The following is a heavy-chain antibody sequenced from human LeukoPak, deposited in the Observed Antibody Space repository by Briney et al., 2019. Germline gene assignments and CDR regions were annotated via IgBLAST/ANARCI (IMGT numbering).Heavy chain of an antibody. J-gene: IGHJ4*02. CDR2: ISSSSSYI. D-gene: IGHD3-10*01. Sequence: GGSLRLSCAASGFTFSSYSMNWVRQAPGKGLEWVSSISSSSSYIYYADSVKGRFTISRDNAKNSLYLQMNSLRAEDTAVYYCANDLWFGELFAFDYWGQGTLVTVSS. CDR1: GFTFSSYS. CDR3: ANDLWFGELFAFDY. V-gene: IGHV3-21*01.